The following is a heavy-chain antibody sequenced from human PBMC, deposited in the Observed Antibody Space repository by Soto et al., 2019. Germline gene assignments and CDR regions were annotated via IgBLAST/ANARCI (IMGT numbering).Heavy chain of an antibody. CDR1: GGSISSYY. CDR3: ARLLLACCTGVRWYTGSDS. D-gene: IGHD2-8*02. J-gene: IGHJ4*02. V-gene: IGHV4-59*01. CDR2: IYYSGST. Sequence: TLSLTCTVSGGSISSYYWSWIRQPPGKGLEWIGYIYYSGSTNYNPSLKSRVTISVDTSKNQFSLKLSSVTAADTAVYYCARLLLACCTGVRWYTGSDSWGQGTLVTVSS.